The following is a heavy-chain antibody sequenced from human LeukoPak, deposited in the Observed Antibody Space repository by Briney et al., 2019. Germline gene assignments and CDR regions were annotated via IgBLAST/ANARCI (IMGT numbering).Heavy chain of an antibody. V-gene: IGHV1-18*01. J-gene: IGHJ4*02. CDR1: GYNLTTYD. CDR2: ISPYNGNT. Sequence: GASVKVSCKASGYNLTTYDVSWVRQAPGQGLEWMGWISPYNGNTNYAPKLQGRVTLTTDTSTNTAYMDLKSLRSDDTAVYYCARGLTYCGGDCYLFWGQGTLVTVSS. CDR3: ARGLTYCGGDCYLF. D-gene: IGHD2-21*01.